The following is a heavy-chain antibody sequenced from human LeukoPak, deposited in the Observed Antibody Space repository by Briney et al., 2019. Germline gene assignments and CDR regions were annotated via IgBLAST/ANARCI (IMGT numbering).Heavy chain of an antibody. V-gene: IGHV4-30-2*01. Sequence: SETLSLTCTVSGGSISSGGYYWSWIRQPPGKGLEWIGYIYHSGSTYYNPSLKSRVTISVDRSKNQFSLKLSSVTAADTAVYYCARVALRFLERTYWGQGTLVTVSS. CDR1: GGSISSGGYY. J-gene: IGHJ4*02. D-gene: IGHD3-3*01. CDR3: ARVALRFLERTY. CDR2: IYHSGST.